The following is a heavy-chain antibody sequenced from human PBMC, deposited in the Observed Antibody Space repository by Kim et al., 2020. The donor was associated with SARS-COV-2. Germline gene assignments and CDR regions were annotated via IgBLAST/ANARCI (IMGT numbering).Heavy chain of an antibody. CDR3: ARGIVATKGRYFDY. Sequence: SETLSLTCAVYGGSFSGYYWSWIRQPPGKGLEWIGEINHSGSTNYNPSLKSRVTISVDTSKNQFSLKLSSVTAADTAVYYCARGIVATKGRYFDYWGQGTLVTVSS. D-gene: IGHD5-12*01. CDR2: INHSGST. V-gene: IGHV4-34*01. J-gene: IGHJ4*02. CDR1: GGSFSGYY.